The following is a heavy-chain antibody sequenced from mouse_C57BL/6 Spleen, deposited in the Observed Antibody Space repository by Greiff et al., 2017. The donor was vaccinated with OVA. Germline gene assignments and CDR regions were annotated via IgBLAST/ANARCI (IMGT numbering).Heavy chain of an antibody. D-gene: IGHD2-5*01. CDR1: GFTFTDYY. V-gene: IGHV7-3*01. J-gene: IGHJ4*01. Sequence: DVKLVESGGGLVQPGGSLSLSCAASGFTFTDYYMSWVRQPPGKALEWLGFIRNKANGYTTEYSASVKCRFTISRDNSQSILYLQMNALRAEDSATYYCARYRSNYEYAMDYWGQGTSVTVSS. CDR2: IRNKANGYTT. CDR3: ARYRSNYEYAMDY.